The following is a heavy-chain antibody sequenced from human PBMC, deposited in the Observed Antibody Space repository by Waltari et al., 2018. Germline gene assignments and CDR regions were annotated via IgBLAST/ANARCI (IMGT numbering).Heavy chain of an antibody. CDR3: ARLDGYSSLY. Sequence: EVQLVESGGGLVQPGGSLRLSCAASGFTFSSYSMNWVRQAPGKGLEWVSYISSRSSTIYYADSVKGRFTISRDNAKNSLYLQMNSLRAEDTAVYYCARLDGYSSLYWGQGTLVTVSS. J-gene: IGHJ4*02. CDR1: GFTFSSYS. D-gene: IGHD6-19*01. CDR2: ISSRSSTI. V-gene: IGHV3-48*01.